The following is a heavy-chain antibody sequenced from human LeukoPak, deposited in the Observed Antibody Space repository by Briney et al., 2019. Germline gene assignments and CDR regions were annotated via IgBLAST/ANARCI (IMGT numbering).Heavy chain of an antibody. Sequence: PGGSLRLSCAASGFTFSDYYMSWIRQAPGKGLEWVSYISSSGSTIYYADSVKGRFTISRDNAKNSLYLQMNSLRAEDTAVYYCASKESAYSSSFYWGQGTLVTVSS. CDR3: ASKESAYSSSFY. D-gene: IGHD6-6*01. CDR2: ISSSGSTI. CDR1: GFTFSDYY. J-gene: IGHJ4*02. V-gene: IGHV3-11*04.